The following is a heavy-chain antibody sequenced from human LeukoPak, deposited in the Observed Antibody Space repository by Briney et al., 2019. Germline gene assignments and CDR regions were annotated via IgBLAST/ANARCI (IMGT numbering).Heavy chain of an antibody. CDR3: AREDGYCSGGNCYSYFDS. D-gene: IGHD2-15*01. Sequence: GGSLRLSCAASGFTFSHFWMSWVRQAPGKGLEGGAYIKKTGSETYYVDSVKGRFTITRDNTRSSLFLQMYSLRAEDTAVYFCAREDGYCSGGNCYSYFDSWGQGTLVTVSS. V-gene: IGHV3-7*01. CDR1: GFTFSHFW. CDR2: IKKTGSET. J-gene: IGHJ4*02.